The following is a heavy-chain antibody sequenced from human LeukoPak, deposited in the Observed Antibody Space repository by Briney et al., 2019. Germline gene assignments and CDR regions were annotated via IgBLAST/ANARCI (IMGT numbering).Heavy chain of an antibody. V-gene: IGHV1-69*01. J-gene: IGHJ6*03. Sequence: GASVKVSCKASGGTFSSYAISWVRQAPGQGLEWMGGIIPIFGTANYAQKFQGRVTITADESTSTAYMELSSLRSEDTAVYYCARGVYYYDSSGYYVGRNYYYYYMDVWGKGTPVNVSS. CDR1: GGTFSSYA. CDR3: ARGVYYYDSSGYYVGRNYYYYYMDV. CDR2: IIPIFGTA. D-gene: IGHD3-22*01.